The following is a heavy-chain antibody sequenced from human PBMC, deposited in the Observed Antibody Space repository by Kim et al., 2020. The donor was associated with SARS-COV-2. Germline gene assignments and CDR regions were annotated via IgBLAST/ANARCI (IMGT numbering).Heavy chain of an antibody. V-gene: IGHV3-48*03. J-gene: IGHJ5*02. Sequence: GGSLRLSCAASGFTFSSYEMNWVRQAPGKGLEWVSYISSSGSTIYYADSVKGRFTISRDNAKNSLYLQMNSLRAEDTAVYYCARNVDTAMAWGQGTLVTVSS. CDR2: ISSSGSTI. D-gene: IGHD5-18*01. CDR3: ARNVDTAMA. CDR1: GFTFSSYE.